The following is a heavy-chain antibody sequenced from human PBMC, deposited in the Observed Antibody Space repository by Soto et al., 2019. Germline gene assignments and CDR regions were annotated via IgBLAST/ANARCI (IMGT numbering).Heavy chain of an antibody. CDR1: GFTFSSYG. J-gene: IGHJ6*02. CDR2: ISYDGSNK. CDR3: AKDCISTSCYWALDV. Sequence: GGSLRLSCAASGFTFSSYGMHWVRQAPGKGLEWVAVISYDGSNKYYADSVKGRFTISRDNSKNTLYLQMNSLRAEDTAVYYCAKDCISTSCYWALDVWGQGTTVTVSS. D-gene: IGHD2-2*01. V-gene: IGHV3-30*18.